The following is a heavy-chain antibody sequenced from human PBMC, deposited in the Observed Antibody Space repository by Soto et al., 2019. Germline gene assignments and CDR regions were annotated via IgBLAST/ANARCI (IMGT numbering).Heavy chain of an antibody. CDR1: VFTFSNYW. Sequence: GGSLRLSCAASVFTFSNYWMSWVRQAPGKGLEWVANIKQDGSEKYYVDSVKGRFTISRDNARNSLFLQMNSLRAEDTAVYYCARDSVRGYYDSSGYFTALDYWGQGTLVTVSS. D-gene: IGHD3-22*01. V-gene: IGHV3-7*01. CDR2: IKQDGSEK. CDR3: ARDSVRGYYDSSGYFTALDY. J-gene: IGHJ4*02.